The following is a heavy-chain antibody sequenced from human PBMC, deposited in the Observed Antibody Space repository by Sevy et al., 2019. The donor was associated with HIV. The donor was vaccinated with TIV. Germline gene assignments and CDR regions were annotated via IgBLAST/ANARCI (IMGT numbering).Heavy chain of an antibody. V-gene: IGHV3-21*01. D-gene: IGHD6-13*01. CDR2: ISSSSSCI. Sequence: GGSLRLSCAASGFTFSSYSMNWVRQAPGKGLEWVSSISSSSSCIYYADSVKGRFTISRDNAKNSLYLQMNSLRAEDTAVYYCARASAAAARWGYYYYGMDVWGQGTTVTVSS. CDR1: GFTFSSYS. CDR3: ARASAAAARWGYYYYGMDV. J-gene: IGHJ6*02.